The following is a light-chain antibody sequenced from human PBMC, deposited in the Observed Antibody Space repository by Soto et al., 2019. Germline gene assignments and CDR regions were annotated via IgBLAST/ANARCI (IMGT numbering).Light chain of an antibody. CDR1: QSISSW. J-gene: IGKJ1*01. CDR3: QQYNSYSWT. CDR2: KAS. Sequence: DIQMTQSPATRSACLGDIVTITCRASQSISSWLAWYQQKPGKAPKLLIYKASSLESGVPSRFSGSGSGTEFTLTISSLQPHDFATYYCQQYNSYSWTFGQGTKVDI. V-gene: IGKV1-5*03.